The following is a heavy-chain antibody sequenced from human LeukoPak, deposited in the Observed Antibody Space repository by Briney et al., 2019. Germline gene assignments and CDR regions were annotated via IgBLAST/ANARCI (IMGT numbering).Heavy chain of an antibody. CDR1: GYSISSGYY. CDR3: ARDRVTVTTGWFDP. V-gene: IGHV4-38-2*02. J-gene: IGHJ5*02. Sequence: PSETLCLTCAVSGYSISSGYYWGWIRQPSGKGLEWIGSIYHSGRTYYNPSLKSRVTISVDTSKNQFSLKLSSVTAADTAVYYCARDRVTVTTGWFDPWGQGTLVTVSS. D-gene: IGHD4-17*01. CDR2: IYHSGRT.